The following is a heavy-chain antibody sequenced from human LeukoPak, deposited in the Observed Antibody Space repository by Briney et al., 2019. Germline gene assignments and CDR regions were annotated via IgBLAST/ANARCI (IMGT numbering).Heavy chain of an antibody. D-gene: IGHD3-22*01. CDR2: IYYSGST. Sequence: PSQTLSLTCTVSGGSISSGGYHWSWIRQHPGKGLEWIGYIYYSGSTYYNPSLKSRVTISVDTSKNQFSLKLSSVTAADTAVYYCARMPMIVEYYFDYWGQGTLVTVSS. J-gene: IGHJ4*02. CDR3: ARMPMIVEYYFDY. V-gene: IGHV4-31*03. CDR1: GGSISSGGYH.